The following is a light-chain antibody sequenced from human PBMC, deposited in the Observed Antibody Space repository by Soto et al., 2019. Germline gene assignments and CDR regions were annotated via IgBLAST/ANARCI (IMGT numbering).Light chain of an antibody. J-gene: IGKJ4*01. V-gene: IGKV3-11*01. CDR2: EAS. CDR3: QQHDHWPLT. Sequence: EIVLTQSPATLSLSPGERATLSCRASQSVGNNLAWYQQKPGQAPGLLIYEASTRATGIPARFSGSGSGTYFTLTISRLEHEDFAVYYCQQHDHWPLTFGGGTKVEIK. CDR1: QSVGNN.